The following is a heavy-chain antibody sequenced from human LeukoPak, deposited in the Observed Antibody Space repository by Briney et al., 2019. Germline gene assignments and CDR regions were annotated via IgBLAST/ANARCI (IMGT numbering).Heavy chain of an antibody. CDR2: IRSNGDTT. V-gene: IGHV3-23*01. Sequence: GGSLRLSCTASGFTFSSLAMTWVRQAPGKGLEWVSTIRSNGDTTYNADSVKGRFTISRDNSKNTLYLELNSLRVEDTATFYCAKGLELDGGVFDSWGQGTMVTVSS. D-gene: IGHD1-7*01. J-gene: IGHJ4*02. CDR3: AKGLELDGGVFDS. CDR1: GFTFSSLA.